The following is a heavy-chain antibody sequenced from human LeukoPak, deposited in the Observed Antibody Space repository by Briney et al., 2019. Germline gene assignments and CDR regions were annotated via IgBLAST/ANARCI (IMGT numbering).Heavy chain of an antibody. Sequence: SETLSLTCTVSGGSISSYYWSWIRQPPGKGLEWIGYIYYSGSTNYNPSLKSRVTISVDTSKNQFSLKLSSVTAADTAVYYCARHKRITMVRGVANWFDPWGQGTLVTVSS. D-gene: IGHD3-10*01. V-gene: IGHV4-59*08. CDR1: GGSISSYY. CDR3: ARHKRITMVRGVANWFDP. J-gene: IGHJ5*02. CDR2: IYYSGST.